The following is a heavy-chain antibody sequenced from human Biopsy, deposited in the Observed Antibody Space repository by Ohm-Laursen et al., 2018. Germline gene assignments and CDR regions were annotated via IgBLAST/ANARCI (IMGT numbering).Heavy chain of an antibody. CDR3: AKDGGPYCGGCELDY. V-gene: IGHV3-21*01. CDR1: GVTLSGYS. Sequence: SLRLSCAASGVTLSGYSMNWVRQAPGKGLEWVSSIIASSSYIYYADSVKGRFTVSKENGKNSLYLHMNSLRAEDTAVYYCAKDGGPYCGGCELDYWGQGTLVTVSS. J-gene: IGHJ4*02. D-gene: IGHD2-21*01. CDR2: IIASSSYI.